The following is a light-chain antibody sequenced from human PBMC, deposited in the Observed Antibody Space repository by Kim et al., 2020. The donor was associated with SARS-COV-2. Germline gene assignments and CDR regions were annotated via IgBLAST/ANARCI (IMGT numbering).Light chain of an antibody. J-gene: IGLJ3*02. CDR3: AAWDDSLNGWV. Sequence: GQRVTSSCSGSSSNIVSNTVNWYQQLPGTAPKLLIYSNNQRPSGVPDRFSGSKSGTSASLAISGLQSEDEADYYCAAWDDSLNGWVFGGGTQLTVL. V-gene: IGLV1-44*01. CDR2: SNN. CDR1: SSNIVSNT.